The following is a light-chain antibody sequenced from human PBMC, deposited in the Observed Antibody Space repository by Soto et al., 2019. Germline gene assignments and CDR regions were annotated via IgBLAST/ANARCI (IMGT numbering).Light chain of an antibody. CDR3: LQDYNYPLT. J-gene: IGKJ1*01. CDR1: RRISGW. Sequence: IQMTQSPSTLSASVGERVMITCRASRRISGWLAWYQQKPGKAPKLLIYAASSLQSGVPARFSGSGSGTDFTLTISSLQPEDFATYYCLQDYNYPLTFGQGTKVEIK. V-gene: IGKV1-6*01. CDR2: AAS.